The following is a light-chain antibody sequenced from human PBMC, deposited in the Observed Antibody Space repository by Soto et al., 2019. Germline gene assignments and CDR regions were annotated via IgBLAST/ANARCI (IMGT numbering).Light chain of an antibody. CDR1: QSISTY. J-gene: IGKJ1*01. V-gene: IGKV1-5*03. Sequence: DIQMNQSPSTLSACVVDRVTITSRAIQSISTYLAWYQQKPGKDTKLLIYKAYTLKSGVPSRFSGSGSGTEFTLTIRSMQPDDFATYYCQHYNSYSEAFGTGTKV. CDR3: QHYNSYSEA. CDR2: KAY.